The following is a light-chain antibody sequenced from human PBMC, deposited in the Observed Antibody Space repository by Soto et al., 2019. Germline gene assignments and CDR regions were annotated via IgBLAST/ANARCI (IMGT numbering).Light chain of an antibody. Sequence: DIVMTQSPDSLAVSLGERATINCKSSQSIFYISNNKNYLAWYQQKPGQPPKLLIYWAPTRASGVPDRFIGSGSGRDFTLTISSLQAEDVAVYYCQQYFSTRTFGQGTKVDSK. CDR1: QSIFYISNNKNY. CDR3: QQYFSTRT. J-gene: IGKJ1*01. CDR2: WAP. V-gene: IGKV4-1*01.